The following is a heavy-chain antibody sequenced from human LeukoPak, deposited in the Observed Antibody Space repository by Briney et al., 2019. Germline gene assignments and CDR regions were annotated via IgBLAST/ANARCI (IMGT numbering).Heavy chain of an antibody. CDR2: ISSSSSYI. V-gene: IGHV3-21*01. CDR3: ARDSLVIAAVNNWFDP. D-gene: IGHD6-13*01. J-gene: IGHJ5*02. CDR1: GFTFSSYS. Sequence: PGGSLRLSCAASGFTFSSYSMNWVRQAPGKGLEWVSSISSSSSYIYYADSVKGRFTISRDNAKNSLYLQMNSLRAEDTAVYYCARDSLVIAAVNNWFDPWGLGTLVTVSS.